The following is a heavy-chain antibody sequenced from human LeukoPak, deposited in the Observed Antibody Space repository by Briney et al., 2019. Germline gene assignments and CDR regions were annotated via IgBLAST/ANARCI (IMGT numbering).Heavy chain of an antibody. CDR1: GFTFSSYE. CDR3: ARGTGYCLDP. J-gene: IGHJ5*02. CDR2: ISSSDSSI. D-gene: IGHD2-2*03. Sequence: GGSLRLSCAASGFTFSSYEMNWVRQAPGKGLEWVSYISSSDSSIYYADSVKGRFTISRDSAKNSLYLQMNSLRAEDTAVYYCARGTGYCLDPWGQGTLVTVSS. V-gene: IGHV3-48*03.